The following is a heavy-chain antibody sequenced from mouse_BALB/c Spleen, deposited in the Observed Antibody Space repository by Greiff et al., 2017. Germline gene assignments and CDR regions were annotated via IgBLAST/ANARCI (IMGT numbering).Heavy chain of an antibody. V-gene: IGHV7-3*02. CDR1: GFTFTDYY. Sequence: EVMLVESGGGLVQPGGSLRLSCATSGFTFTDYYMSWVRQPPGKALEWLGFIRNKANGYTTEYSASVKGRFTISRDNSQSILYLQMNTLRAEDSATYYCARDTGYSYYFDDWGQGTTLTVSS. D-gene: IGHD2-3*01. CDR2: IRNKANGYTT. J-gene: IGHJ2*01. CDR3: ARDTGYSYYFDD.